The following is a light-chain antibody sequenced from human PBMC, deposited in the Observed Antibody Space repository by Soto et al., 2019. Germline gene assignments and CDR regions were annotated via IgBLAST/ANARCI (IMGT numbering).Light chain of an antibody. CDR3: QQYGSSPFT. J-gene: IGKJ3*01. CDR1: QSVSSSY. CDR2: GAS. V-gene: IGKV3-20*01. Sequence: VLSQSTGTLSWSTGETATLSGRASQSVSSSYLAWYQQKPGQAPRLLIYGASSRATGIPDRFSGSGSGTDFTLTISRLEPEDFAVYYCQQYGSSPFTLGPGTKVDIK.